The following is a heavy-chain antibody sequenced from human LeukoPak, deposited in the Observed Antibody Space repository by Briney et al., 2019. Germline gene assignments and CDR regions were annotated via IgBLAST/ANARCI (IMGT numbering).Heavy chain of an antibody. Sequence: GRSLRLSCAASGFTFDDYAMHWVRQAPGKGLEWVSGISWNSGSIGYADSVKGRFTISRDNAKNSLYLQMNSLRAEDTALYYCAKDDYYYGMDVWGKGTTVTVSS. CDR3: AKDDYYYGMDV. V-gene: IGHV3-9*01. CDR2: ISWNSGSI. CDR1: GFTFDDYA. J-gene: IGHJ6*04.